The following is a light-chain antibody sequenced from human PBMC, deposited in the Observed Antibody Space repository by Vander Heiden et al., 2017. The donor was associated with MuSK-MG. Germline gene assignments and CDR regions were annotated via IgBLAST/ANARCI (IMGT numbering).Light chain of an antibody. CDR3: QQSDSTPWT. Sequence: DIQMTQSPSSLSASVGDRVTITCRASQSISSDGNWYQQKPGKAPSLQSGVPSRFSGSGSGTDFTLTISRLQPEDFATYYCQQSDSTPWTFGQGTKVEIK. V-gene: IGKV1-39*01. J-gene: IGKJ1*01. CDR1: QSISSD.